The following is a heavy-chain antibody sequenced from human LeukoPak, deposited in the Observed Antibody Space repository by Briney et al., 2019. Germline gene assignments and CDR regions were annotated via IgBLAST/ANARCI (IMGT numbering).Heavy chain of an antibody. CDR2: ISGSGGST. CDR1: GFTFSDYW. Sequence: GGSLRLSCAASGFTFSDYWMTWVRQTPGKGLEWVSAISGSGGSTYYADSVKGRFTISRDNSKNTLYLQMNSLRAEDTAVYYCAKDSIEQWLVSENWGQGTLVTVSS. CDR3: AKDSIEQWLVSEN. J-gene: IGHJ4*02. D-gene: IGHD6-19*01. V-gene: IGHV3-23*01.